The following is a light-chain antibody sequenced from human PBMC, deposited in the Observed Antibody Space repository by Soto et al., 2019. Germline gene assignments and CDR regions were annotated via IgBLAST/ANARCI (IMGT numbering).Light chain of an antibody. CDR3: QSYNDWPFS. V-gene: IGKV3-15*01. Sequence: EIVMTQSPATLSVSPGERVTLSCRASESLSTYLAWYQQKPGQAPRLLIYGASTRATGVPARFSGSGSATDFTLPISSLQSEDSAVYYCQSYNDWPFSFGQGTKLQIK. J-gene: IGKJ2*01. CDR2: GAS. CDR1: ESLSTY.